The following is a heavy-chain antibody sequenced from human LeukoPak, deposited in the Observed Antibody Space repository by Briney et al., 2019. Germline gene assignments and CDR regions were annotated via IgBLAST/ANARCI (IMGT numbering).Heavy chain of an antibody. CDR3: ARVRPSLYFDY. Sequence: SETLSLTCTVSGGSISSGGYYWSWIRQRPGKGLEWIGYIYYSGSTYYNPSLKSRVTISVDTSKNQFSLKLSSVTAADTAVYYCARVRPSLYFDYWGQGTLVTVSS. CDR1: GGSISSGGYY. CDR2: IYYSGST. J-gene: IGHJ4*02. V-gene: IGHV4-31*03.